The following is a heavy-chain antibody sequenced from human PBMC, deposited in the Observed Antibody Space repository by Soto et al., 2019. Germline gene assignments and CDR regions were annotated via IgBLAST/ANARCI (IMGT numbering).Heavy chain of an antibody. V-gene: IGHV3-23*01. CDR1: GFTFSSYA. J-gene: IGHJ3*02. CDR3: AKDTYSSGWPTDAFDI. D-gene: IGHD6-19*01. CDR2: ISGSGGST. Sequence: GGSLRLSCAASGFTFSSYAMSWVRQAPGKGLEWVSAISGSGGSTYYADSVKGRFTISRDNSKNTLYLQMNSLRAEDTAVYYCAKDTYSSGWPTDAFDIWGQGTMVTVS.